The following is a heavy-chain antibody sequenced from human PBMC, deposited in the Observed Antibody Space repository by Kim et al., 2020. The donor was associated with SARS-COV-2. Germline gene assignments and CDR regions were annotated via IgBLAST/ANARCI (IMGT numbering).Heavy chain of an antibody. CDR3: AKVIAAAVPILLPSYYYGIND. CDR2: IYYSGST. Sequence: SETLSLTCTVSGGSISSSSYYWGWIRKPPGKGLEWIGSIYYSGSTNYNPSLKSRVTISVDTSKNQFSRKLSSVTAADTAVYYCAKVIAAAVPILLPSYYYGINDWGQRTTVTISS. D-gene: IGHD6-13*01. CDR1: GGSISSSSYY. J-gene: IGHJ6*02. V-gene: IGHV4-39*01.